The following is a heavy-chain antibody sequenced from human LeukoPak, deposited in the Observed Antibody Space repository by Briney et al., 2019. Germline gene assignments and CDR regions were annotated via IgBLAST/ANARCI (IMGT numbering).Heavy chain of an antibody. CDR2: IKQDGSEQ. CDR3: ARPLMYYYGSETYFWFDP. CDR1: GGSISSSSYY. D-gene: IGHD3-10*01. J-gene: IGHJ5*02. Sequence: ETLSLTCTVSGGSISSSSYYWGWIRQPPGKGLEWVANIKQDGSEQYYVDSVKGRFTISRDNAKNSLSLQMNSLRAEDTAVYCCARPLMYYYGSETYFWFDPWGQGTLVTVSS. V-gene: IGHV3-7*01.